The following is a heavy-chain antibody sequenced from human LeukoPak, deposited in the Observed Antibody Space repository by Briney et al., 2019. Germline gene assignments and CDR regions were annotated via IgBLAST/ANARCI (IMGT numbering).Heavy chain of an antibody. CDR1: GFTFSSYS. J-gene: IGHJ4*02. CDR2: ISSSSSYI. D-gene: IGHD1-26*01. Sequence: GGSLRLSCAASGFTFSSYSMNWVRQAPGKGLAWVSSISSSSSYIYYADSVKGRLTISRDNAKNSLYLQMNSLRAEDTAVYYCAREVGATGPDYWGQGTLVTVSS. V-gene: IGHV3-21*01. CDR3: AREVGATGPDY.